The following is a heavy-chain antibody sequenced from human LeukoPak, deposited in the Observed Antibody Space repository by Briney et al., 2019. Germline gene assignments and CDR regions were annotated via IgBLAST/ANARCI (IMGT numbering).Heavy chain of an antibody. CDR1: GFTFSSYA. D-gene: IGHD2-21*02. J-gene: IGHJ4*02. CDR3: ARESGDVVVTAVDY. CDR2: ISHDGSNK. V-gene: IGHV3-30-3*01. Sequence: PGGSLRLSCAASGFTFSSYAMHWVRQAPGKGLEWVAVISHDGSNKYYADSVKGRFTISRDNSKNTLYLQMNSLRAEDTAVYYCARESGDVVVTAVDYWGQGTLVTVSS.